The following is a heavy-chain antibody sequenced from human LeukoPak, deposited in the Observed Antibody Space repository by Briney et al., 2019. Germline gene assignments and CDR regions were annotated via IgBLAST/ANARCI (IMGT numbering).Heavy chain of an antibody. V-gene: IGHV3-74*03. J-gene: IGHJ4*02. CDR3: ARDSDWILFDY. D-gene: IGHD3/OR15-3a*01. CDR2: VNREGTTA. CDR1: GFTFNTYW. Sequence: GGSLRLSCAASGFTFNTYWMHWVRQAPGKGLVWVARVNREGTTAAYAYSVKGRFTISRDNAKNTLYLQMTNLRAEDTSVYYCARDSDWILFDYWCRGTLVTVSS.